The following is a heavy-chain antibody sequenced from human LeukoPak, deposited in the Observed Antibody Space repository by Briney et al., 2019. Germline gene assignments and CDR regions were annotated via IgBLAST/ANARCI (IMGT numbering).Heavy chain of an antibody. CDR3: ARGGPAAGRFDY. V-gene: IGHV3-48*01. Sequence: GGSLRLSCAASGFTFSSSMMWVRQAPGKGLEWVSYISSSSTTIHYADSVKGRFTISRDNSKNTLYLQMNSLRAEDTAVYYCARGGPAAGRFDYWGQGTLVTVSS. CDR2: ISSSSTTI. J-gene: IGHJ4*02. CDR1: GFTFSSS. D-gene: IGHD6-13*01.